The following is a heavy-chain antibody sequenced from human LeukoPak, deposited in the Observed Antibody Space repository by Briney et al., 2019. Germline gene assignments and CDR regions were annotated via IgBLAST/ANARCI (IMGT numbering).Heavy chain of an antibody. CDR2: ISSSSSYI. J-gene: IGHJ4*02. CDR3: AKGREVRGAKYYFDY. Sequence: PGGSLRLSCAASGFTFSSYSMNWVRQAPGKGLEWVSSISSSSSYIYYADSVKGRFTISRDNSKNTLYLQMNSLRAEDTAVYYCAKGREVRGAKYYFDYWGQGTLVTVSS. CDR1: GFTFSSYS. D-gene: IGHD3-10*01. V-gene: IGHV3-21*04.